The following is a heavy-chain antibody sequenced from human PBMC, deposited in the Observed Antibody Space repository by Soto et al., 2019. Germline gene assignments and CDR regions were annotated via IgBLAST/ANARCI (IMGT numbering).Heavy chain of an antibody. V-gene: IGHV1-69*01. CDR3: ARVLYYGSVSYSPYGMDV. D-gene: IGHD3-10*01. CDR1: GVSFNNNG. CDR2: VSPPFRTA. J-gene: IGHJ6*02. Sequence: QVQLVQSGAEAKKPGSSVKLSCKTSGVSFNNNGIGWVRRAPGHGLQWMGGVSPPFRTANYARKFQGRISITADASTGTVNMDLSSLTSEDTAQYYCARVLYYGSVSYSPYGMDVWGQGTTVTVSS.